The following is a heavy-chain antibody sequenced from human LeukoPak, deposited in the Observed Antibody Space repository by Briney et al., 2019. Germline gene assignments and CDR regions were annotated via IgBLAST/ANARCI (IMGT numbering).Heavy chain of an antibody. D-gene: IGHD3-10*01. CDR3: ARAPPYYYGSGSYPLDY. Sequence: SETLSLTCAVYGGSFSGYYWSWIRQPPGKGLEWIGEINHSGSTNYNPSLKSRVTMSVDTSKNQFSLKLSSVTAADTAVYYCARAPPYYYGSGSYPLDYWGQGTLVTVSS. CDR1: GGSFSGYY. CDR2: INHSGST. J-gene: IGHJ4*02. V-gene: IGHV4-34*01.